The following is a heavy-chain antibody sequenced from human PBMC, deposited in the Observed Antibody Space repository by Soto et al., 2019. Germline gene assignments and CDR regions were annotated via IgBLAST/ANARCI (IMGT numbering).Heavy chain of an antibody. CDR1: AGSITTSY. CDR3: ASSGIVGREVNTWFDP. CDR2: ISYRGST. V-gene: IGHV4-59*01. D-gene: IGHD3-22*01. Sequence: ASETLSLTCTVSAGSITTSYWSWIWQPLGKALEWIGYISYRGSTNYNPSLKSRLTISIDTSKSQISLKLTSMTTADTAVYYCASSGIVGREVNTWFDPWGQGTLVTVSS. J-gene: IGHJ5*02.